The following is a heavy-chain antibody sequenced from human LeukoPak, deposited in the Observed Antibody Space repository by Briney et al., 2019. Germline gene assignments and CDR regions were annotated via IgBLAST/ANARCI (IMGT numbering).Heavy chain of an antibody. V-gene: IGHV3-33*01. Sequence: WGRXGPGKGGGGGGGICDDGSKKKYGDSGKGGFTISRDNSKNTLDLQMNSLRAEDTAVYYCARDRSYDFWSGYSTPDYWGQGTLVTVSS. D-gene: IGHD3-3*01. CDR2: ICDDGSKK. CDR3: ARDRSYDFWSGYSTPDY. J-gene: IGHJ4*02.